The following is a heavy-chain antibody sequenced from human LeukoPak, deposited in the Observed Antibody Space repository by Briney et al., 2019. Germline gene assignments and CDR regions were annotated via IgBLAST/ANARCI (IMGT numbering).Heavy chain of an antibody. D-gene: IGHD4-17*01. Sequence: SETLSLTCTVSGDSISSYYWSWIRQPAGKGLEWIGRIYSSGTTNYNPSLKSRVTMSVNTSKNQFPLKLSSVTAADTAVYYCARYDFGDSLDYWGQGTLVTVSS. CDR3: ARYDFGDSLDY. J-gene: IGHJ4*02. CDR2: IYSSGTT. CDR1: GDSISSYY. V-gene: IGHV4-4*07.